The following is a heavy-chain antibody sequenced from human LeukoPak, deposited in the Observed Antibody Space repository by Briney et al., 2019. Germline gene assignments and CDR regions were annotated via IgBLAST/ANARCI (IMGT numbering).Heavy chain of an antibody. J-gene: IGHJ3*02. Sequence: SETLSLTCTVSGYSISSGYYWGWIRQPPGKGLEWIGSIYHSGSTYYNPSLKSRVTISVDTSKNQFSLKLSSVTAADTAVYYCAGEMATISRLDAFDIWGQGTMVTVSS. V-gene: IGHV4-38-2*02. CDR1: GYSISSGYY. CDR2: IYHSGST. D-gene: IGHD5-24*01. CDR3: AGEMATISRLDAFDI.